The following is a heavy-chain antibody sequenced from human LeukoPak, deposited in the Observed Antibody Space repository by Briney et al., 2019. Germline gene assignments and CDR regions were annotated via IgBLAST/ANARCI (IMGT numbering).Heavy chain of an antibody. CDR1: GGIFSSYA. Sequence: SVKVSCNASGGIFSSYAISWVRQAPGQGLEWMGGIIPIFGTANYAQKFQGRVTITADESTSTAYMELSSLRSEDTAVYYCARATTMVRGVSIYYYYYYMDVWGKGTTVTVSS. CDR3: ARATTMVRGVSIYYYYYYMDV. J-gene: IGHJ6*03. V-gene: IGHV1-69*01. CDR2: IIPIFGTA. D-gene: IGHD3-10*01.